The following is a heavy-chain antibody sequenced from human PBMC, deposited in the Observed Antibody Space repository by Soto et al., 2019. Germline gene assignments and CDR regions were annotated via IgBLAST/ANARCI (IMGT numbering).Heavy chain of an antibody. CDR1: GYSFTNYW. J-gene: IGHJ4*02. V-gene: IGHV5-51*01. Sequence: GESLKISCKGSGYSFTNYWIGWVRQMPGKGLEWMGIIYPGDSNTRYSPSFQGQVTISADKSISTAYLQWSSLKASDTAMYYCARQGYCSSTACYTVDYWGQGTLVTVSS. D-gene: IGHD2-2*02. CDR3: ARQGYCSSTACYTVDY. CDR2: IYPGDSNT.